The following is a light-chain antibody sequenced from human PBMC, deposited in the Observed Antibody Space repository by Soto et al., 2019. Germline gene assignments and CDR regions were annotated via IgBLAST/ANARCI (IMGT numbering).Light chain of an antibody. V-gene: IGKV1-8*01. Sequence: AIRMTQSPSSFSASTGDRVTITCRASQGISSYLAWYQQKPGKAPKLLIYAASTLQSGVPSGFSGSGSGTDFTLTISCLQSEDFATYYCQQYYSYPQTFGKGTKVEIK. CDR1: QGISSY. CDR2: AAS. J-gene: IGKJ1*01. CDR3: QQYYSYPQT.